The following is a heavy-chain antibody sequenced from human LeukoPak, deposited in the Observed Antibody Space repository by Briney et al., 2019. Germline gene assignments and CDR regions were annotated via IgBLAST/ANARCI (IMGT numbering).Heavy chain of an antibody. V-gene: IGHV4-4*07. CDR1: DY. Sequence: SETLSLTCTVSDYWSWIRQPAGKGLEWIGRIYTSGSTNYNPSLKSRVTMSVDTSKNQFSLKLSSVTAADTAVYYCARDRTVTGSFDYWGQGTLVTVSS. J-gene: IGHJ4*02. CDR3: ARDRTVTGSFDY. CDR2: IYTSGST. D-gene: IGHD4-17*01.